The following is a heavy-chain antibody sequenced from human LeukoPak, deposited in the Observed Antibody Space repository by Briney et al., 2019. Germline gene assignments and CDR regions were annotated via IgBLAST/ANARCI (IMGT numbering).Heavy chain of an antibody. D-gene: IGHD4-17*01. CDR1: GGTFSSYA. V-gene: IGHV1-69*04. Sequence: ASVKVSCKASGGTFSSYAISWVRQAPGQGLEWMGRIIPILGIANYAQKFQGRVTITADKSTSTAYMELSSLRSEDTAVYYCALIDYGDYDDYWGQGTLVTVSS. CDR2: IIPILGIA. J-gene: IGHJ4*02. CDR3: ALIDYGDYDDY.